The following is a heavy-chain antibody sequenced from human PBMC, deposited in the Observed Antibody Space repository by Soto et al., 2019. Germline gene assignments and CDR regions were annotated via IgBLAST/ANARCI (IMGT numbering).Heavy chain of an antibody. CDR1: GFSLSDYY. Sequence: GGSLRLSCVASGFSLSDYYMAWIRQAPGKGLEWLSYITGTSDSIHYADSVRGRFIISRDNAKNSLYLQMNSLRVDDTAVYYCARDFRNKGMDVWGQGTTVTVSS. V-gene: IGHV3-11*01. CDR2: ITGTSDSI. J-gene: IGHJ6*02. CDR3: ARDFRNKGMDV.